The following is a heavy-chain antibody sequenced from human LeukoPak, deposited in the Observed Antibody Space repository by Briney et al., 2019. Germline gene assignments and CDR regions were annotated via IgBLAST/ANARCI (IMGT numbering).Heavy chain of an antibody. V-gene: IGHV3-74*01. J-gene: IGHJ4*02. CDR2: INSDGSST. D-gene: IGHD6-19*01. CDR3: ERGRLEVAGRGGDF. CDR1: GFTFSSYW. Sequence: GGSLRLSCAASGFTFSSYWMHWVRQAPGKGLVWVSRINSDGSSTSYADSVKGRFTISRDNAKNTLYLQMNSLRAEDTPVYYCERGRLEVAGRGGDFWGQGTLVTVSS.